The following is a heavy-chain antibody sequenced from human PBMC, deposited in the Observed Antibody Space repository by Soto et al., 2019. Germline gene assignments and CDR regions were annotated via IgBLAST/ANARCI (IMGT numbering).Heavy chain of an antibody. CDR2: ISYDGSHH. D-gene: IGHD2-2*02. V-gene: IGHV3-30*18. Sequence: QVQLVESGGGVVQPGRSLRLSCAASRLSVSSYGMHWVRQAPGKGLEWVALISYDGSHHYYADSVKGRFTISRENPENTVFLQMSSLRPDDTAVYYCAKDRAGYSRGMEVWGQGTTVTVS. CDR3: AKDRAGYSRGMEV. CDR1: RLSVSSYG. J-gene: IGHJ6*02.